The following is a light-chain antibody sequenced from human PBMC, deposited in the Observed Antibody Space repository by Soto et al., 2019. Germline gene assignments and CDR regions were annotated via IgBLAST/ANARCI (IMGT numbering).Light chain of an antibody. V-gene: IGKV1-5*01. CDR3: QQYNSYFPYP. J-gene: IGKJ2*01. CDR1: QSISTY. Sequence: DIQMTQSPSTLSASVGDRVTITCRASQSISTYLAWYQQKAGKAPKLLIYGASNLESGVPSRFSGSGSGTEFTLTISSLQPDDFATYYFQQYNSYFPYPFGQGTKLEI. CDR2: GAS.